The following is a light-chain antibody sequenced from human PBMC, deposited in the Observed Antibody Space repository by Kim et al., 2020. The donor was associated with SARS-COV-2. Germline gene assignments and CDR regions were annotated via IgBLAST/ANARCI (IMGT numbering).Light chain of an antibody. CDR3: QQYDNRRT. J-gene: IGKJ2*01. CDR2: DAS. Sequence: DIQMTQSPSSLSASVGDRVTITCQASQDISNYLNWYQQKPGKAPKLLIYDASNLETGVPSRFSGSGSGTDFTFTISSLQPEDIATYYCQQYDNRRTFGQGTKLEI. CDR1: QDISNY. V-gene: IGKV1-33*01.